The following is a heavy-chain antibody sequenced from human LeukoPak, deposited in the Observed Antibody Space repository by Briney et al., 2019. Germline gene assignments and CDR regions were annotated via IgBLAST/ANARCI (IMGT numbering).Heavy chain of an antibody. CDR2: IYYSGST. Sequence: PSETLSLTCTVSGGSISSYYWSWIRQPPGKGLEWIGYIYYSGSTNYNPSLKSRVTISVDTSNNQFSLKLSSVTAADTAVYYCARGPPTSYWGQGTLVTVSS. CDR3: ARGPPTSY. CDR1: GGSISSYY. J-gene: IGHJ4*02. V-gene: IGHV4-59*01.